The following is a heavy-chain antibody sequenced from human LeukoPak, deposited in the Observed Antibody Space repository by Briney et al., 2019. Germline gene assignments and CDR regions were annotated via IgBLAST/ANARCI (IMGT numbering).Heavy chain of an antibody. V-gene: IGHV4-4*07. J-gene: IGHJ1*01. CDR2: IYTSGST. CDR3: CRGASSGSYWDMRAEYLRH. Sequence: RSETLSLTCTVSGGAISHYYWSWIRQPAGKAMEWIGHIYTSGSTTYNPSLKRGGIISLDRSTKKLSFVLTSVTAADTAVFYCCRGASSGSYWDMRAEYLRHWGQGTLVTVSS. CDR1: GGAISHYY. D-gene: IGHD3-10*01.